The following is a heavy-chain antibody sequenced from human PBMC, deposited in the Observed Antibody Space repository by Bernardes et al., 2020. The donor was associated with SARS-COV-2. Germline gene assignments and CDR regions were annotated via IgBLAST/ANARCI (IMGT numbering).Heavy chain of an antibody. V-gene: IGHV4-34*01. J-gene: IGHJ6*02. CDR2: INHSGST. D-gene: IGHD3-3*02. CDR1: GGSFSGYY. Sequence: ETLSFTCAVYGGSFSGYYWSWIRQPPGKGLEWIGEINHSGSTNYNPSLKSRVTISVDTSKNQFSLKLSSVTAADTAVYYCARDISPSGMDVWGQGTTVTVSS. CDR3: ARDISPSGMDV.